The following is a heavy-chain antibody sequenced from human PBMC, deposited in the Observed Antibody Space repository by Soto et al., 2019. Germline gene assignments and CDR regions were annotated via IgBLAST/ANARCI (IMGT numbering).Heavy chain of an antibody. CDR2: IYHSGST. V-gene: IGHV4-4*02. J-gene: IGHJ3*02. D-gene: IGHD6-6*01. Sequence: QVQLQESGPGLVKPSGTLSLTCAVSGGSISSYNWWSWVRQPPGKGLEGIGEIYHSGSTNYNPSLMILASRSIDTSKVHVSLKLISVTAADTAMYYCARESSSSVYIWCQGTMFTFSS. CDR3: ARESSSSVYI. CDR1: GGSISSYNW.